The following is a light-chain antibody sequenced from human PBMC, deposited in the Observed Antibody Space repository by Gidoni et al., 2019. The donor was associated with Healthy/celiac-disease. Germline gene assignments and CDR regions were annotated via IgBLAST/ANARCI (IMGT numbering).Light chain of an antibody. CDR2: GAS. CDR1: QSVSSSY. V-gene: IGKV3-20*01. Sequence: GTLSLSPGERATLSCRASQSVSSSYLAWYQQKPGQAPRLLIYGASSRATGIPDRFSGSGSGTDFTLTISRLEPEDFAVYYCQQYGSSPLTFGGGTKVEIK. CDR3: QQYGSSPLT. J-gene: IGKJ4*01.